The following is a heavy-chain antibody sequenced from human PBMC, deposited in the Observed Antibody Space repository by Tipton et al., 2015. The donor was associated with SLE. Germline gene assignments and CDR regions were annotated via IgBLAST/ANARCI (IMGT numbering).Heavy chain of an antibody. V-gene: IGHV3-74*01. CDR1: GFTFSTYW. D-gene: IGHD6-13*01. J-gene: IGHJ6*02. Sequence: SLRLSCAASGFTFSTYWMHWVRQVPGKGLVWVSRMNSDGSGTSYADSVKGRFTISRDTSKNQVSLKVNAVTAADTAVYYCARVNEYTSTWYVQDHYYFGMDVWGQGTTVTASS. CDR3: ARVNEYTSTWYVQDHYYFGMDV. CDR2: MNSDGSGT.